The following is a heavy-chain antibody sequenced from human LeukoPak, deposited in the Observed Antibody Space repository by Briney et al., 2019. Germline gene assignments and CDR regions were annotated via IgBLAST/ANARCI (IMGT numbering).Heavy chain of an antibody. CDR1: GFTFSSNT. CDR3: TKRTPEYSSSWCLDY. J-gene: IGHJ4*02. D-gene: IGHD6-13*01. V-gene: IGHV3-23*01. CDR2: IDGSGVTT. Sequence: GGSLRLSCAASGFTFSSNTMSWVRQAPGRGLAWVSAIDGSGVTTFYADSVKGRFTISRDNSKNTLFLQMNSLRAEDTAIYYCTKRTPEYSSSWCLDYWGQGSLVTVSS.